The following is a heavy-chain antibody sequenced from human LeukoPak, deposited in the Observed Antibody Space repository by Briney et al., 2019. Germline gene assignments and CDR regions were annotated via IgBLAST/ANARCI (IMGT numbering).Heavy chain of an antibody. CDR3: ARENFPAYFDY. Sequence: PGGSLRLSCAASGFTFSSYSMNWVRQAPGKGLEWVSYISSSSSTIYYADSVKGRFTISKDNPKNSLYLEMNSLRGEDTGVYYCARENFPAYFDYWGQGTLVTVSS. CDR2: ISSSSSTI. J-gene: IGHJ4*02. CDR1: GFTFSSYS. V-gene: IGHV3-48*01.